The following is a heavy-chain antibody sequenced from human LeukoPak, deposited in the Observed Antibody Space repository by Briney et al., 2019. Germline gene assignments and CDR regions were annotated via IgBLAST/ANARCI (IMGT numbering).Heavy chain of an antibody. V-gene: IGHV3-30*04. Sequence: GGSLRLSCAASGFTFSSYAMHWVRQAPGKGLEWVAVISYDGSNKYYADSVKGRFTISRDNSKNTLYLQMNSLRAEDTAVYYCARSQLTAWYMGVDYWGQGTLVTVSS. D-gene: IGHD6-13*01. J-gene: IGHJ4*02. CDR1: GFTFSSYA. CDR2: ISYDGSNK. CDR3: ARSQLTAWYMGVDY.